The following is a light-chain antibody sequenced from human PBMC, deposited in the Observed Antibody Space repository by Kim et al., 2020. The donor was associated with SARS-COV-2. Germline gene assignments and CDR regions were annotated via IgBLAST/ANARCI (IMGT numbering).Light chain of an antibody. CDR1: NIGSKS. J-gene: IGLJ3*02. V-gene: IGLV3-21*04. Sequence: VSVAPGKTARITCGGNNIGSKSVPWYQQKPGQAPVLVIYYDSDRPSGIPERFSGSNSGNTATLTISRVEAGDEADYYCQVWDSRGVFGGGTQLTVL. CDR2: YDS. CDR3: QVWDSRGV.